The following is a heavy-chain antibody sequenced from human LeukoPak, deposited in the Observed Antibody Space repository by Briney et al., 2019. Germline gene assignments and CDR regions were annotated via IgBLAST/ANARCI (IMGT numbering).Heavy chain of an antibody. Sequence: ASVKVSCKTSGYTFTNYGIAWVRQAPGQGLEWMGWISAYKGGTKYAQKFQGRVTMSTDTSTTTAYMELSSLRSEDTAVYYCATGKYCSGGSCYLLNPLQSEYYYYYYGMDVWGQGTTVTVSS. V-gene: IGHV1-18*01. CDR1: GYTFTNYG. CDR2: ISAYKGGT. J-gene: IGHJ6*02. CDR3: ATGKYCSGGSCYLLNPLQSEYYYYYYGMDV. D-gene: IGHD2-15*01.